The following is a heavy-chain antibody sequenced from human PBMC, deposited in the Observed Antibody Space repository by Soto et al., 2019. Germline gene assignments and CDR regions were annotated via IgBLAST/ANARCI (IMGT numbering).Heavy chain of an antibody. CDR2: IYHTGST. D-gene: IGHD3-9*01. CDR3: ARGYFDPRGRPTTFDI. V-gene: IGHV4-59*01. Sequence: PSETLSLTCTVSGASISSSYWSWIRQSPGKGLEWIGYIYHTGSTNYNPSLKSRVTISGDTSKNQFSLELNSVTAADTAMYYCARGYFDPRGRPTTFDIWGQGTMVTVS. CDR1: GASISSSY. J-gene: IGHJ3*02.